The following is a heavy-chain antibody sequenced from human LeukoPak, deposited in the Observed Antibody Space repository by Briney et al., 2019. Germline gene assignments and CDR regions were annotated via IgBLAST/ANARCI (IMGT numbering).Heavy chain of an antibody. J-gene: IGHJ3*02. D-gene: IGHD1-26*01. CDR1: GGSISSGGYY. V-gene: IGHV4-31*03. CDR3: ARPSWELLGAFDI. CDR2: IYYSGST. Sequence: SETLSLTCTVSGGSISSGGYYWSWIRQRPGKGLEWIGYIYYSGSTYYNPSLKSRVTISVDTSKNQFSLKLSSVTAADTAVYYCARPSWELLGAFDIWGQGTMVTVSS.